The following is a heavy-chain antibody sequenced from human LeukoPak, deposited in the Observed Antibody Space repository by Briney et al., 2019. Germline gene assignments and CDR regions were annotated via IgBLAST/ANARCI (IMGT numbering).Heavy chain of an antibody. CDR2: INRSGRA. J-gene: IGHJ5*02. CDR3: ARHKIVITMLGVHRWFDP. Sequence: SETLSLTCAVSGASFSGTTYYWAWTRQPPGKGLEWIGDINRSGRAVYNTSLKSRVIISVDTSKNQFSLKVNSVTAADTAVYYCARHKIVITMLGVHRWFDPWGQGTLVAVSS. D-gene: IGHD3-3*01. V-gene: IGHV4-39*01. CDR1: GASFSGTTYY.